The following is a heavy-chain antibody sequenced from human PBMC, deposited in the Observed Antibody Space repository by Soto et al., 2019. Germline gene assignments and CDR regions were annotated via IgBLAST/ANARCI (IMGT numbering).Heavy chain of an antibody. CDR3: AKSWDVVGASTGDYFDS. V-gene: IGHV3-23*01. D-gene: IGHD1-26*01. CDR1: GFTFNVYA. Sequence: EVQLLESGGGLVLPGGSLRLSCAASGFTFNVYAMSWVRQAPGKGLEWVSTIRNDGGTTDYADSVKGRFTISRDNSKNTLSLHMNSLRPDDTAVDYCAKSWDVVGASTGDYFDSWGQGTLVAVSS. CDR2: IRNDGGTT. J-gene: IGHJ4*02.